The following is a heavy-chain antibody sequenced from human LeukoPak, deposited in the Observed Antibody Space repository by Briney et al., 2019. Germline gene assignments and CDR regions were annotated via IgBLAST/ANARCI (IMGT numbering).Heavy chain of an antibody. J-gene: IGHJ6*02. D-gene: IGHD6-13*01. V-gene: IGHV3-48*03. CDR2: ISSSGSTI. CDR1: GFTFSSYE. CDR3: ARITYKAGRGAAAADV. Sequence: GGSLRLSCAASGFTFSSYEMNWVRQAPGKGLEWVSYISSSGSTIYYADSVKGRFTISRDNAKNSLYLQMNSLRAEDTAVYYCARITYKAGRGAAAADVGGQGTTVTVSS.